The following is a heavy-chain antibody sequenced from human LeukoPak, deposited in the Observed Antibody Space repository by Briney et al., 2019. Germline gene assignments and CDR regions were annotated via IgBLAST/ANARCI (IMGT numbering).Heavy chain of an antibody. CDR2: ISYDGSNK. CDR3: ASTMVPWYYESSGYGTFNY. Sequence: GGSLRLSCAASGFTFSSYAMHWVRQAPGKGLEWVAVISYDGSNKYYADSVKGRFTISRDTSKNTLYLQMNSLRAEGTAVYYCASTMVPWYYESSGYGTFNYWGQGTLVTVSS. J-gene: IGHJ4*02. CDR1: GFTFSSYA. V-gene: IGHV3-30-3*01. D-gene: IGHD3-22*01.